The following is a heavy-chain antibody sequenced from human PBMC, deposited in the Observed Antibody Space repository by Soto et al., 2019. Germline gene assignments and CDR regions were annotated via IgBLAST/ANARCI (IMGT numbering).Heavy chain of an antibody. D-gene: IGHD3-16*01. CDR3: AKHKGSRYAIDF. CDR2: ISLDYST. CDR1: RFTFSTSA. Sequence: EVHLLESGGDLVQPGGSLRLSCAGTRFTFSTSAMTWVRQAPGRGLEWVSHISLDYSTYYADFVKGRFTVSRDNSKNTLHLQMSSLRAADTAVYYCAKHKGSRYAIDFWGQGTLVTVSP. J-gene: IGHJ4*02. V-gene: IGHV3-23*01.